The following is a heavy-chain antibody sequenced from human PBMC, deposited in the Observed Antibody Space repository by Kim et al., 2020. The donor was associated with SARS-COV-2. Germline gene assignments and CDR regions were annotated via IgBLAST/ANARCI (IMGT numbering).Heavy chain of an antibody. CDR1: GFTFSSYG. CDR3: AKCGSSSWLLTDYYYYYYYVDV. V-gene: IGHV3-30*18. J-gene: IGHJ6*03. D-gene: IGHD6-13*01. Sequence: GGSLRLSCAASGFTFSSYGMHWVRQAPGKGLEWVAVISYDGSNKYYADSVKGRFTISRDNSKNTLYLQMNSLRAEDTAVYYCAKCGSSSWLLTDYYYYYYYVDVWGKGTTVTVSS. CDR2: ISYDGSNK.